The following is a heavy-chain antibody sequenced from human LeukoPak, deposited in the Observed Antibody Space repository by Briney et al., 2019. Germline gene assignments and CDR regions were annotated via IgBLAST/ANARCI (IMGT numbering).Heavy chain of an antibody. CDR2: ICASGNT. Sequence: SETLSLTCTVSGGSISSYCYSWVRQPPGKGLEWIGYICASGNTNYNPSLKSRVTISVDTSKNQFSLKLSSVTAADTAVYYCATHKRGDPFDIWGQGTMVTVSS. CDR1: GGSISSYC. CDR3: ATHKRGDPFDI. V-gene: IGHV4-4*09. J-gene: IGHJ3*02.